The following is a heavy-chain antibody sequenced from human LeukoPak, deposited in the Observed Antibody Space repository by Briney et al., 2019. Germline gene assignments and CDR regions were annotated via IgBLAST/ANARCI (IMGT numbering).Heavy chain of an antibody. CDR1: GFTFSSHG. V-gene: IGHV3-30*18. J-gene: IGHJ4*02. CDR3: AKGTDYDFWSGRLDY. CDR2: ISYDGSNK. D-gene: IGHD3-3*01. Sequence: PGRSLRLSCAASGFTFSSHGMHWVRQAPGKGLEWVAVISYDGSNKYYADSVKGRFTISRDNSKNTLYLQMNSLRAEDRAVYYCAKGTDYDFWSGRLDYWGQGTLVTVSS.